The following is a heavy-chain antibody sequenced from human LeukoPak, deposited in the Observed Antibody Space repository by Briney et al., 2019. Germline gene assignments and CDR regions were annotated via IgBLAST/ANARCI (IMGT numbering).Heavy chain of an antibody. Sequence: SETLSLTCTVSGGSISSYYWSWIRQPPGKGLEWIGYIYYSGSTNYNPSLKSRVTISVDTSKNQFSLKLSSVTAADTAVYYCARHNHYDSSGYRIDAFDIWGQGTMVTVSS. D-gene: IGHD3-22*01. CDR1: GGSISSYY. CDR3: ARHNHYDSSGYRIDAFDI. CDR2: IYYSGST. J-gene: IGHJ3*02. V-gene: IGHV4-59*08.